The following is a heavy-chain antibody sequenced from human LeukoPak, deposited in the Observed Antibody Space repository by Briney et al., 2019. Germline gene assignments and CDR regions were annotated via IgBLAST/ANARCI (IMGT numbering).Heavy chain of an antibody. CDR1: GGSISSYY. Sequence: SETLSLTCTVSGGSISSYYWSWIRQPPGKGLEWIGYIYYSGSTNYNPSLKSRVAMSLDTSKNQVSLYLTSVTAADTAMYFCARSFSEKFYFESWGQGTLVTVSS. D-gene: IGHD1-26*01. CDR3: ARSFSEKFYFES. CDR2: IYYSGST. V-gene: IGHV4-59*08. J-gene: IGHJ4*02.